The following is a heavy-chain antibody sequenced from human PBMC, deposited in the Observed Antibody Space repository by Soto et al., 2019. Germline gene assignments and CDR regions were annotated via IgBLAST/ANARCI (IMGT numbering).Heavy chain of an antibody. D-gene: IGHD2-2*01. CDR1: GFTFTNFA. J-gene: IGHJ4*02. Sequence: GGSLRLSCAASGFTFTNFAMNWVRQAPGKGLEWVSVISGTGDTTYNADSVKGRFTISRDNSMNTAFLQMNGLRAEDTALYYCAKGYCSSTSCSFDYWGQGTLVTVSS. CDR2: ISGTGDTT. V-gene: IGHV3-23*01. CDR3: AKGYCSSTSCSFDY.